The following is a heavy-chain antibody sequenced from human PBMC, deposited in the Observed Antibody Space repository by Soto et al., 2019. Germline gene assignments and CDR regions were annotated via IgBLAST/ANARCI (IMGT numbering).Heavy chain of an antibody. D-gene: IGHD2-2*03. J-gene: IGHJ5*02. CDR3: ARLDPANNWLDP. V-gene: IGHV2-5*02. CDR2: IYWDDDK. CDR1: GFSLSTSGVG. Sequence: QITLKESGPTLVKPTQTLTLTCTFSGFSLSTSGVGVGWIRQPPGKALEWLGLIYWDDDKRYSPSLKSRLTITKATSKNQVVLTMTNMDPVDTATYYCARLDPANNWLDPWGQGTLVTVSS.